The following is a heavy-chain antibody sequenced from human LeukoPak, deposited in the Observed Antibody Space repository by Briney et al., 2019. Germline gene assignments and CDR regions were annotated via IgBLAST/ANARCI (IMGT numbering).Heavy chain of an antibody. Sequence: GGSLRLSCAASGFTLSSYGMHWVRQAPGKGLERVAFIRYDGSNKYYTDSVKGRFTISRDSSKNTLYLQMNSLRAEDTAVYYCARVPAYCGGDCYPDYWGQGTLVTVSS. CDR3: ARVPAYCGGDCYPDY. CDR2: IRYDGSNK. V-gene: IGHV3-30*02. D-gene: IGHD2-21*02. CDR1: GFTLSSYG. J-gene: IGHJ4*02.